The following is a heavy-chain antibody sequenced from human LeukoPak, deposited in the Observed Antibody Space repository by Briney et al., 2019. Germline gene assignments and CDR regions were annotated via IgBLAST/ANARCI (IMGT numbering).Heavy chain of an antibody. CDR1: GGSISSSSYY. Sequence: PSETLSLTCTVSGGSISSSSYYWGWIRQPPGTGLEWIGSIYHSGSTYYNPSLKSRVTISVDTSKNQFSLKLSSVTAADTAVYYCTRGSIAYYYMDVWGKGTTVTISS. CDR3: TRGSIAYYYMDV. CDR2: IYHSGST. J-gene: IGHJ6*03. D-gene: IGHD3-22*01. V-gene: IGHV4-39*07.